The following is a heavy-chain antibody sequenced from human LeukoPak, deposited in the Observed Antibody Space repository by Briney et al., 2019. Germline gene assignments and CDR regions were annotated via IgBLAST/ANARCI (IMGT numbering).Heavy chain of an antibody. J-gene: IGHJ4*02. D-gene: IGHD6-19*01. CDR2: ISYDGSNK. Sequence: GGSLRPSCAASGFTFSSYGMHWVRQAPGKGLEWVAVISYDGSNKYYADSVKGRFTISRDNSKNTLYLQMNSLRAEDTAVYYCAKDWNLSGWYFTYYFDYWGQGTLVTVSS. CDR1: GFTFSSYG. CDR3: AKDWNLSGWYFTYYFDY. V-gene: IGHV3-30*18.